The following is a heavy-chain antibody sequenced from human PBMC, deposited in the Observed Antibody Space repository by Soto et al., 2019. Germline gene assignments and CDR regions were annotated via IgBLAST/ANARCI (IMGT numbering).Heavy chain of an antibody. CDR2: ISGSGGST. D-gene: IGHD3-10*01. V-gene: IGHV3-23*01. CDR1: GFTFSSYA. CDR3: ARAGTMVRGVTKN. J-gene: IGHJ4*02. Sequence: GGSLILSCAASGFTFSSYAMSWVRQAPGKGLEWVSAISGSGGSTYYADSVKGRFTISRDNSKNTLYLQMNSLRAEDTAVYYCARAGTMVRGVTKNWGQGTLVTVSS.